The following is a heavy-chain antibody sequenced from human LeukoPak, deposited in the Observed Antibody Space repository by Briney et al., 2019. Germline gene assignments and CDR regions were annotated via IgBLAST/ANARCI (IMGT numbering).Heavy chain of an antibody. CDR1: AYTFTIYY. CDR3: ARASSSGRRFYY. V-gene: IGHV1-46*01. J-gene: IGHJ4*02. CDR2: TNPSGGSTT. Sequence: ASVTVSCTASAYTFTIYYMHWVRQAPGQGLEWMGLTNPSGGSTTTYAQKFQGRVTITRDTTTSTVDKETNSMPSDDQTAYYWARASSSGRRFYYWGQGTLVTVSS. D-gene: IGHD3-22*01.